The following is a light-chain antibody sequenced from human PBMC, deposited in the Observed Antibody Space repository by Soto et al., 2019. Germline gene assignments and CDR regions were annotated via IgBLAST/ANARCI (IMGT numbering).Light chain of an antibody. CDR1: QSVSSY. CDR3: QQRSNWWWT. Sequence: EIVLTQSPATLSLSPGERATLSCRASQSVSSYLAWYQQKPGQAPRLLIYDASNRATGIPARFSGSGSGTDCTLTISSLEPEYFAGDYCQQRSNWWWTFGQGTKVEIK. CDR2: DAS. V-gene: IGKV3-11*01. J-gene: IGKJ1*01.